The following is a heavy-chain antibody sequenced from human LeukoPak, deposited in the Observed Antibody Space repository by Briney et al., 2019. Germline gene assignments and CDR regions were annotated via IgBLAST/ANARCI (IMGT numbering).Heavy chain of an antibody. J-gene: IGHJ4*02. V-gene: IGHV3-21*01. Sequence: GGSLRLSCAASGFTFSSYSMNWVRQAPGKGLEWVSSISSSSSYIYYADSVKGRFTISRDNAKNSLYLQMNSLRAEDTAVYYCARARPVTATRRTLAPDYWGQGTLVTVSS. CDR2: ISSSSSYI. CDR1: GFTFSSYS. D-gene: IGHD2-21*02. CDR3: ARARPVTATRRTLAPDY.